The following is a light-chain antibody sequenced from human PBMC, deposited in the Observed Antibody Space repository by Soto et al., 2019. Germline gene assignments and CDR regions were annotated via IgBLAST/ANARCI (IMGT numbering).Light chain of an antibody. CDR1: QSVSNY. J-gene: IGKJ5*01. CDR3: QQRSTWPIT. Sequence: EIVLTQFPATLSLSPGERATLSCWASQSVSNYLAWYQQRPGQAPRLLIYDASNRAAGIPARFSGSASGTDFTLTISSLEPEDFAVYYCQQRSTWPITFGQGTRLEIK. V-gene: IGKV3-11*01. CDR2: DAS.